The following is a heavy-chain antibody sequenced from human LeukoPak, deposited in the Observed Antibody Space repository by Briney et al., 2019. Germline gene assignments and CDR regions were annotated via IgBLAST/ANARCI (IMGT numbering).Heavy chain of an antibody. Sequence: GGSLRLSCAASGFTFSSYGMHWVRQAPGKGLEWVAVIWYDGSNAYYADSVKGRFTISRDNSKNTLYLQMNSLRAEDTAVYYCARDQVGPPFDYWGQGTLVTVSS. J-gene: IGHJ4*02. CDR3: ARDQVGPPFDY. CDR2: IWYDGSNA. CDR1: GFTFSSYG. V-gene: IGHV3-33*01.